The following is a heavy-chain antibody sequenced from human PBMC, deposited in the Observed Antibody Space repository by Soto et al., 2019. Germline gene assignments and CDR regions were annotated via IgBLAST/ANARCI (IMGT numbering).Heavy chain of an antibody. Sequence: SSVARAFTLCRYAIHYVRQARGQRREWVAVRSYEGSNKYCADYVKGRFTITRDNSNNTLYLQMNSQRAEDTAVYYWARPHQHCSSTSCQPYLDAFDIWGQGTMVTVSS. J-gene: IGHJ3*02. D-gene: IGHD2-2*01. CDR3: ARPHQHCSSTSCQPYLDAFDI. V-gene: IGHV3-30-3*01. CDR1: AFTLCRYA. CDR2: RSYEGSNK.